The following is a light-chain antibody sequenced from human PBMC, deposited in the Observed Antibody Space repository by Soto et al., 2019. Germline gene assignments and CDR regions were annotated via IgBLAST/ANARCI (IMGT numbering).Light chain of an antibody. CDR3: QQRSNWPRLT. CDR1: QSVSSD. V-gene: IGKV3-11*01. Sequence: EIVMTQSPATLSVSPGERATLSCRASQSVSSDLAWYEQKPGQAPRLLIYGASTRATGIPARFSGSGSGTDFTLTISSLEPEDFAVYYCQQRSNWPRLTFGPGTKVDIK. J-gene: IGKJ3*01. CDR2: GAS.